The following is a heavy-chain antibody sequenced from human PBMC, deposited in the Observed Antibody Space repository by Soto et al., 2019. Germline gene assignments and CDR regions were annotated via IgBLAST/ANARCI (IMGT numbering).Heavy chain of an antibody. J-gene: IGHJ3*02. Sequence: QVQLVQSGAEVKKPGSSVKVSCKASGGTFSSYAISWVRQAPGQGLEWMGGIIPIFGTANYAQKFQGRVTITADESTSTAYRELSSLRSEDTAVYYCARRRDGGLRVGELSIHYHAPDAFDIWGQGTMVTVSS. D-gene: IGHD3-16*02. CDR3: ARRRDGGLRVGELSIHYHAPDAFDI. V-gene: IGHV1-69*01. CDR1: GGTFSSYA. CDR2: IIPIFGTA.